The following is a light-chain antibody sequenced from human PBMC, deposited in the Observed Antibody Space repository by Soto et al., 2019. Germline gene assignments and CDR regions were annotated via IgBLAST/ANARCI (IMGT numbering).Light chain of an antibody. J-gene: IGLJ1*01. Sequence: QSVLTQPRSVSGSPGQSVTISCTGTSSDVGGYNYVSWYQQHPGKAPKVMIYDVSERPSGVSDRFSGSKSGNTASLTISGLQAEDAADYYCSSSAGSPKYVFGTGTKLTVL. CDR1: SSDVGGYNY. V-gene: IGLV2-11*01. CDR3: SSSAGSPKYV. CDR2: DVS.